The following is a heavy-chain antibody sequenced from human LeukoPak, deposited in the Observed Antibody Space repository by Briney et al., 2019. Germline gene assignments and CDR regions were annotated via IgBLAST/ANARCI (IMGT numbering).Heavy chain of an antibody. Sequence: NASETLSLTCTVSGGSISSSSYYWGWIRQPPGKGLEWIGSIYYSGSTYYNPSLKSRVTISVDTSKNQFSLKLSSVTAADTAVYYCARNIVVVTATAIGAFDIWGQGTMVTVSS. CDR2: IYYSGST. V-gene: IGHV4-39*01. CDR3: ARNIVVVTATAIGAFDI. J-gene: IGHJ3*02. D-gene: IGHD2-21*02. CDR1: GGSISSSSYY.